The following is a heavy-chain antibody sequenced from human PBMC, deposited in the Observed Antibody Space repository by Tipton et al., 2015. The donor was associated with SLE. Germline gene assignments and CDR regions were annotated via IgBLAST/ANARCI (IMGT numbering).Heavy chain of an antibody. D-gene: IGHD1-1*01. CDR2: ISGSGHST. V-gene: IGHV3-23*01. CDR3: ARDPSGSGPDFDY. Sequence: SLRLSCAASGFTFSSYAMNWVRQAPGKGLDWVSSISGSGHSTCYANSVEGRFTIFRDNSKGTLYLQMISLRAEDTAVYYCARDPSGSGPDFDYWGQGTLVTVSS. CDR1: GFTFSSYA. J-gene: IGHJ4*02.